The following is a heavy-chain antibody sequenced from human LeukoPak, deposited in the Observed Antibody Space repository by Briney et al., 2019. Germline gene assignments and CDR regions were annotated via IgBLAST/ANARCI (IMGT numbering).Heavy chain of an antibody. CDR2: ISGSGGST. Sequence: GGSLRLSCAASGFTFSSYAMSWVRQAPGKGLEWVSAISGSGGSTYYADSVKGRFTISRDNSKNTLYLQMNSLRAEDTAVYYCAKDPHGSGSYYNVRYYFDDWGQGTLVTVSS. CDR3: AKDPHGSGSYYNVRYYFDD. D-gene: IGHD3-10*01. V-gene: IGHV3-23*01. J-gene: IGHJ4*02. CDR1: GFTFSSYA.